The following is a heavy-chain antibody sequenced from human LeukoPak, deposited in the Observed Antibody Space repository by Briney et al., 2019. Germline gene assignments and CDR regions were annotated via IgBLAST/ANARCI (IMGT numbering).Heavy chain of an antibody. CDR3: ARHRDYYGSGSYPDY. J-gene: IGHJ4*02. Sequence: GESLRISCKGSGYSFTSYWISWVRQMPGKGLEWMGRIDPSDSYTNYSPSFQGHVTISADKSISTAYLQWSSLKASDTAMCYCARHRDYYGSGSYPDYWGQGTLVTVSS. D-gene: IGHD3-10*01. V-gene: IGHV5-10-1*01. CDR1: GYSFTSYW. CDR2: IDPSDSYT.